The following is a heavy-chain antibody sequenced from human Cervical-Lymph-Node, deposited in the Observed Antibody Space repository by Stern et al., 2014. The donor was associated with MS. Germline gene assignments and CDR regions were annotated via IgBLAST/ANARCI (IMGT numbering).Heavy chain of an antibody. D-gene: IGHD6-19*01. J-gene: IGHJ4*02. CDR1: GYSFTSYW. CDR3: ARHCAKREQCAFDY. CDR2: MYPGDSDT. Sequence: EMQLVESGAEVKKPGESLKISCKGFGYSFTSYWIGWVRQMPGKGLERMGIMYPGDSDTRYSPSFQGQVTISADKSISTAYLQWSSLKASDTAMYYCARHCAKREQCAFDYWGQGTLVTVSS. V-gene: IGHV5-51*01.